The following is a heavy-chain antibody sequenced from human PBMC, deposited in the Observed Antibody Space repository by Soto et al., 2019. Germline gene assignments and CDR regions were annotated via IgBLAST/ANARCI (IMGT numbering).Heavy chain of an antibody. CDR1: GYTFTSYD. CDR2: MNPNSGNT. J-gene: IGHJ6*03. V-gene: IGHV1-8*01. CDR3: ARQIQQDYYYYYYMDV. D-gene: IGHD5-18*01. Sequence: ASVKGSCKASGYTFTSYDINWVRQATGQGLEWMGWMNPNSGNTGYAQKFQGRVTMTRNTSISTAYMELSSLRSEDTAVYYCARQIQQDYYYYYYMDVWGKGTTVTVSS.